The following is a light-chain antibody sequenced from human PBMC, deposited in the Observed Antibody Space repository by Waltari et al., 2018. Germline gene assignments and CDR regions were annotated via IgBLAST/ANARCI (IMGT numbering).Light chain of an antibody. CDR1: SSDVGGYNY. CDR2: EVS. V-gene: IGLV2-14*01. CDR3: SSYTSSSTTWV. Sequence: QSALTQPASVSGSPGQSITISCTGTSSDVGGYNYVSWYQQHPGKAPKLMIYEVSNRPSGVSQRFSGSKSGNTASLTISGLQAEDEADYYCSSYTSSSTTWVFGGGTKLTVL. J-gene: IGLJ3*02.